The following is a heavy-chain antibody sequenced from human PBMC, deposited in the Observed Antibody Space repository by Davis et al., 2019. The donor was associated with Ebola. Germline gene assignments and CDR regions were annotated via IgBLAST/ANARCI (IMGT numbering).Heavy chain of an antibody. Sequence: MPSETLSLTCAVYGGSSSGYYWSWIRQPPGKGLEWIGEINHSGSTNYNPSLKSRVTISVDTSKNQFSLKLTSVTAADTAVYYRATSQDCSSTSCDNWFDPWGQGTLVTVSS. CDR2: INHSGST. CDR3: ATSQDCSSTSCDNWFDP. CDR1: GGSSSGYY. J-gene: IGHJ5*02. V-gene: IGHV4-34*01. D-gene: IGHD2-2*01.